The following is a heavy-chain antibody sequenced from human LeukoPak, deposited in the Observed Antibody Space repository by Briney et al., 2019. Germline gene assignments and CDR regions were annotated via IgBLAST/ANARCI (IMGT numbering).Heavy chain of an antibody. J-gene: IGHJ6*03. CDR2: INQDGGTT. CDR3: TKDRQGPNQYHMDV. V-gene: IGHV3-7*01. CDR1: GFTFSSLW. Sequence: GGSLRLSCAASGFTFSSLWMSWVRQAPGRGPEWVANINQDGGTTYYVASVKGRFTISSDNAKNSLSLQMSSLRAEDTAVYYCTKDRQGPNQYHMDVWGKGTTVTVSS.